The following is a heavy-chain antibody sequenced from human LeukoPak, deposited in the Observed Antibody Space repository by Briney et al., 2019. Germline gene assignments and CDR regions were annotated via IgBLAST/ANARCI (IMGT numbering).Heavy chain of an antibody. V-gene: IGHV1-2*02. Sequence: ASVKLSCTASGYTFTGYYMHWVRQAPGQGLEWMGWINPNSGGTNYAQKFQGRVTMTRDTSISTAYMELSRLRSDDTAVYYCARERGRWLQKFDYWGQGTLVTVSS. CDR3: ARERGRWLQKFDY. CDR2: INPNSGGT. D-gene: IGHD5-24*01. CDR1: GYTFTGYY. J-gene: IGHJ4*02.